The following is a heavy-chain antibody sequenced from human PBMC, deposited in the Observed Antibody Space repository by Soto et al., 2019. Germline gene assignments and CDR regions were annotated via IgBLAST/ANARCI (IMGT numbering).Heavy chain of an antibody. CDR2: FRESGGTT. CDR1: GFTFSSSA. V-gene: IGHV3-23*01. J-gene: IGHJ4*02. CDR3: WKDSHWAIISPNHDC. Sequence: VQLSESGGGLVQPGGSLRLSCAASGFTFSSSAMSWVRQAPGKGLEWVSTFRESGGTTHYADSVKGRFTISRDTSKNILYLQMNSLRAEDTAIYYCWKDSHWAIISPNHDCWGQGTLVTVSS. D-gene: IGHD2-21*01.